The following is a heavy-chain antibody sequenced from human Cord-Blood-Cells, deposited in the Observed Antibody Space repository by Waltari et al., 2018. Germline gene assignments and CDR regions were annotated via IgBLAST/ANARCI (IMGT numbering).Heavy chain of an antibody. V-gene: IGHV4-39*01. J-gene: IGHJ3*02. CDR1: GGSISSSSYY. Sequence: QLQLQESGPGLVKPSETLSLTCTVSGGSISSSSYYWGWIRQPPGKGLEWIGSFYYSGTTYYNPSLKCRVTISVDTSKNQFSLKLSSVTAADTAVYYCARRSGYSSGWYEQMHAFDIWGQGTMVTVSS. D-gene: IGHD6-19*01. CDR2: FYYSGTT. CDR3: ARRSGYSSGWYEQMHAFDI.